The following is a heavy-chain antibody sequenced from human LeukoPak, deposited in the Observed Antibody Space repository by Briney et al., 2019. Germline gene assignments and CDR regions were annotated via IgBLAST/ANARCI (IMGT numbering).Heavy chain of an antibody. D-gene: IGHD3-16*02. V-gene: IGHV3-30*04. Sequence: GRSLRLSCAASGFTFSSYAMHWVRQAPGKGLEWVAVISYDGSNKYYADSVKGRFTISRDNSKNTLYLQMNSLRAEDTAVYYCAKGGVIRGHFDYWGQGTLVTVSS. J-gene: IGHJ4*02. CDR3: AKGGVIRGHFDY. CDR1: GFTFSSYA. CDR2: ISYDGSNK.